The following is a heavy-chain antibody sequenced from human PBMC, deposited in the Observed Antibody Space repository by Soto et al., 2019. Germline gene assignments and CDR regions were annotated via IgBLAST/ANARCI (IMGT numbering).Heavy chain of an antibody. CDR2: IYHSGST. CDR3: ASRLGCSGGSCYQETTDYYGMDV. CDR1: GGSISSSNW. V-gene: IGHV4-4*02. D-gene: IGHD2-15*01. Sequence: QVQLQESGPGLVKPSGTLSLTCAVSGGSISSSNWWSWVRQPPGKGLEWIGEIYHSGSTNYNPSLKSRVTISVDKSKNQFSLKLSSVTAADTAVYYCASRLGCSGGSCYQETTDYYGMDVWGQGTTVTVSS. J-gene: IGHJ6*02.